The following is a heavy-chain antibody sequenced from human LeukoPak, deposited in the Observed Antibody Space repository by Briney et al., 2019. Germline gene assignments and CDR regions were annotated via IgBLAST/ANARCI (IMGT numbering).Heavy chain of an antibody. V-gene: IGHV1-69*01. CDR3: ARDIGSGSYTPHNWFDP. J-gene: IGHJ5*02. Sequence: SVKVSCMASGGTFSSYAISWVRQAPGQGLEWMGGIIPIFGTANYAQKFQGRVTITADESTSTAYMELSSLRSEDTAVYYCARDIGSGSYTPHNWFDPWGQGTLVTVSS. CDR2: IIPIFGTA. CDR1: GGTFSSYA. D-gene: IGHD3-10*01.